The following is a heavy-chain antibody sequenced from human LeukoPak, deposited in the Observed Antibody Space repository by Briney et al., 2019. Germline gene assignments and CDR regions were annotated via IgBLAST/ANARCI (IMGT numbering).Heavy chain of an antibody. J-gene: IGHJ4*02. Sequence: SETLSLTCTVSGGSISSYYWSWIRQPAGKGLEWIGRIYTSGSTNYNPSLKSRVTISVATSKNQFSLRLSSVTAADTAVYYCARNRYFDTGGYYYGFDYWGQGTLVTVSS. CDR1: GGSISSYY. CDR2: IYTSGST. CDR3: ARNRYFDTGGYYYGFDY. D-gene: IGHD3-22*01. V-gene: IGHV4-4*07.